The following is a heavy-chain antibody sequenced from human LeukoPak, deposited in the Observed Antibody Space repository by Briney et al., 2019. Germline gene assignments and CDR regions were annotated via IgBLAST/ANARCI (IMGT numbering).Heavy chain of an antibody. CDR3: ARHQSYFDVLTGYSFDY. V-gene: IGHV4-39*01. J-gene: IGHJ4*02. D-gene: IGHD3-9*01. CDR1: GGSISSSYY. Sequence: SGTLSLTCAVSGGSISSSYYWGWVRQPPGKGLEWIGNIYYSGSTYYNPSLKSRVTISVDTSKNQFSLRLSSVTAADTAVYYCARHQSYFDVLTGYSFDYWGQGTLVTVSS. CDR2: IYYSGST.